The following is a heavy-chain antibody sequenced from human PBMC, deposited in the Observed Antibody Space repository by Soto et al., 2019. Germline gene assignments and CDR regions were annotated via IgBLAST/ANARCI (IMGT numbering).Heavy chain of an antibody. CDR1: GFTFSSYA. CDR2: ISGSGGST. D-gene: IGHD2-2*01. CDR3: AKGRVYCSSTSCYVGSDY. J-gene: IGHJ4*02. V-gene: IGHV3-23*01. Sequence: EVQLLESGGGLVQPGGSLRLSCAASGFTFSSYAMSWVRQAPGKGLEWVSAISGSGGSTYYADSVKGRFTISRDNSENTRYLQMNSLRAEDMGVYCCAKGRVYCSSTSCYVGSDYWGQGTLVTVSS.